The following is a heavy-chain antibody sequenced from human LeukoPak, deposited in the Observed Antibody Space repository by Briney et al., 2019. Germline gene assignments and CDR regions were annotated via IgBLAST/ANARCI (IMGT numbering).Heavy chain of an antibody. D-gene: IGHD3-10*01. CDR3: AREWVAYYYGSPFDWFDP. CDR2: IYYSGST. V-gene: IGHV4-30-4*01. J-gene: IGHJ5*02. Sequence: SETLSLTCTVSGGSISSGDYYWSWIRQPPGKGLEWIGYIYYSGSTYYNPSLKSRVTISVDTSKNQFSLKLSSVTAADTAVYYCAREWVAYYYGSPFDWFDPWGQGTLVTVSS. CDR1: GGSISSGDYY.